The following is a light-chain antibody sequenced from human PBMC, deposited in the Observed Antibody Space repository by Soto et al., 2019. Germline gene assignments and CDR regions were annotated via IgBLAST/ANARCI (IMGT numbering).Light chain of an antibody. CDR1: SSNIGAGYG. V-gene: IGLV1-40*01. CDR3: QSYDISLSGSV. Sequence: QSVLTQPPSVSGAPGQRVTISCTGGSSNIGAGYGVHWYQQLPGTAPKLLIYANINRPSGVPDRFSGSKSGTLASLAITGLQAEDAADYGCQSYDISLSGSVFGSGTTLTVL. CDR2: ANI. J-gene: IGLJ1*01.